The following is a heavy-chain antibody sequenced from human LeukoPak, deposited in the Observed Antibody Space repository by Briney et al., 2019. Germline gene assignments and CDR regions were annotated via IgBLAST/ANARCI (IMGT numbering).Heavy chain of an antibody. CDR3: AKPISGGLAVTADWFHP. CDR1: GFAFSFYA. Sequence: GGSLRLSCAASGFAFSFYAMSWLRQPPGKGLEWVTTINANSGTTSYAASVRGRFTISRDNSKNTLYLQVNTLRADDTATYYCAKPISGGLAVTADWFHPWGQGTLVVVSS. V-gene: IGHV3-23*01. CDR2: INANSGTT. D-gene: IGHD6-19*01. J-gene: IGHJ5*01.